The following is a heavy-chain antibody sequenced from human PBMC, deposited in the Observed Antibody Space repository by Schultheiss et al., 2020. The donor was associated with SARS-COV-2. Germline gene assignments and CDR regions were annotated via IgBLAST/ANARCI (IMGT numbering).Heavy chain of an antibody. Sequence: ASVKVSCKASGYTFTSYGISWVRQAPGQGLEWMGWISAYNGNTNYAQKVQGRVTMTTDTSTRTAYMELRGLISDDTAVYYCARRDDFWSGKEDYWGQGTLVTVS. V-gene: IGHV1-18*01. CDR3: ARRDDFWSGKEDY. D-gene: IGHD3-3*01. J-gene: IGHJ4*02. CDR1: GYTFTSYG. CDR2: ISAYNGNT.